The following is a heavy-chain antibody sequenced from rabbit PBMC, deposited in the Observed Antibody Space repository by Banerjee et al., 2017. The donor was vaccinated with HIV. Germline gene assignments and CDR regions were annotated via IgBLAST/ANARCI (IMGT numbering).Heavy chain of an antibody. CDR2: IYTGDGST. J-gene: IGHJ4*01. CDR1: GFSFSSDYD. V-gene: IGHV1S40*01. CDR3: ARDGSGGGADFNL. Sequence: QSLEESGGDLVKPGASLTLTCTASGFSFSSDYDMCWVRQAPGKGLEWIGCIYTGDGSTYYASWAKGRFTISKTSSTTVTLQMTSLTAADTATYFCARDGSGGGADFNLWGQGTLVTVS. D-gene: IGHD4-1*01.